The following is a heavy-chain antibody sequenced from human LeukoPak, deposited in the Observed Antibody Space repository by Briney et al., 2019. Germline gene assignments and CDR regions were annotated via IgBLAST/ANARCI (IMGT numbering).Heavy chain of an antibody. Sequence: GGSLRLSCAPSGFTFSSYTINWVRQAPGKGLEWVSSISSSSSYIYYADSVKGRFTISRDNAKNSLYLQMNSLRAEDTAMYYCARGGFQGLDVWGQGTTVSVSS. CDR3: ARGGFQGLDV. CDR1: GFTFSSYT. CDR2: ISSSSSYI. J-gene: IGHJ6*02. V-gene: IGHV3-21*01.